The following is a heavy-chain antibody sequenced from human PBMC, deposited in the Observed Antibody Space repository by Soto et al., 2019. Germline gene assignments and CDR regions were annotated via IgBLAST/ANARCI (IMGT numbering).Heavy chain of an antibody. CDR3: ARPRYCGGDCYAEDFQH. D-gene: IGHD2-21*02. CDR1: GGTFSSYA. V-gene: IGHV1-69*01. CDR2: IIPIFGTA. Sequence: QVQLVQSGAEVKKPGSSVKVSCKASGGTFSSYAISWVRQAPGPGLEWMGGIIPIFGTANYAQKFQGRVTITADESTSTAYMELSSLRSEDTAVYYCARPRYCGGDCYAEDFQHWGQGTLVTVSS. J-gene: IGHJ1*01.